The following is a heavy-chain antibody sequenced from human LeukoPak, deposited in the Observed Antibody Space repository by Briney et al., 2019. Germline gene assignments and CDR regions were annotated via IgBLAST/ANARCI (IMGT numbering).Heavy chain of an antibody. CDR3: ASALGPSIAAADVVALDY. D-gene: IGHD6-13*01. J-gene: IGHJ4*02. Sequence: ASVKVSCKASGYTFTRYAMNWLRQSPGQGREWMGWINTKTGKPTYAQGFTGRFVFSLDTSVSTAYLQISSLKAEDTAVYYCASALGPSIAAADVVALDYWGQGTLVTVSS. CDR1: GYTFTRYA. V-gene: IGHV7-4-1*02. CDR2: INTKTGKP.